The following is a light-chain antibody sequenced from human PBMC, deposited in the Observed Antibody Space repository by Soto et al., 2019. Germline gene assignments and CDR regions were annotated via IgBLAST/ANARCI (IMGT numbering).Light chain of an antibody. CDR1: QSVGSN. J-gene: IGKJ1*01. CDR3: QQYGSSLWT. V-gene: IGKV3-20*01. Sequence: ERVMTQSPATLSVSPGERANLSCRARQSVGSNLAWYQQKPGQAPRLLIFGASSRATGNPDRFSGSGSGTDFTLTISRLEPEDFAVYYCQQYGSSLWTFGQGTKVDIK. CDR2: GAS.